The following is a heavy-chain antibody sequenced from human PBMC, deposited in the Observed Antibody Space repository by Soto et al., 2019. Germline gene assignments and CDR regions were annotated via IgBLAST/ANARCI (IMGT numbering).Heavy chain of an antibody. J-gene: IGHJ5*02. V-gene: IGHV3-48*04. CDR1: GFTFSSYS. CDR2: ISSGSSTI. CDR3: AKLTRGYCSGDSCPNWFDP. D-gene: IGHD2-15*01. Sequence: GGSLRLSCAASGFTFSSYSMNWVRQAPGKGLEWVSYISSGSSTIYYADSVKGRFTISRDNAKNSLHLQMNSLRAEDTAVYYCAKLTRGYCSGDSCPNWFDPWGQGTLVTVSS.